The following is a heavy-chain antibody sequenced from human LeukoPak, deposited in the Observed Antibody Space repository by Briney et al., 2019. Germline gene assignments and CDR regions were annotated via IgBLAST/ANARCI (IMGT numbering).Heavy chain of an antibody. V-gene: IGHV3-23*01. CDR3: AKPYYYDSSGYGIRYYFDY. Sequence: GGSLRLSCAASGFTFSSYAMSWVRQAPGKGLEWVSAIGGSGGSTYYADSVKGRFTISRDNSKNTLYLQMNSLRAEDTAVYYCAKPYYYDSSGYGIRYYFDYWGQGTLVTVSS. J-gene: IGHJ4*02. CDR1: GFTFSSYA. CDR2: IGGSGGST. D-gene: IGHD3-22*01.